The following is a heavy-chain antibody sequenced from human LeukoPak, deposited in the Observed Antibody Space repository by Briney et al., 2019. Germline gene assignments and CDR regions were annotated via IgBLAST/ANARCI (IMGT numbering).Heavy chain of an antibody. CDR1: GFTFDDYA. J-gene: IGHJ5*02. Sequence: GGSLRLSCAASGFTFDDYAMHWVRQAPGKGLEWVSGISWNSGSIGYADSVKGRFTISRDNAKNSLYLQMNSLRAEDTALYYCAKGIYDSSGYYFGNWFDPWGQGTLVTVSS. D-gene: IGHD3-22*01. CDR2: ISWNSGSI. V-gene: IGHV3-9*01. CDR3: AKGIYDSSGYYFGNWFDP.